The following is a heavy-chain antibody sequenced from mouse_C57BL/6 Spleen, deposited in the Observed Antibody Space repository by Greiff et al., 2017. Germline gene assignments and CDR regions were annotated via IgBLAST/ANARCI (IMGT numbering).Heavy chain of an antibody. CDR2: IYPGDGDT. V-gene: IGHV1-82*01. D-gene: IGHD1-1*01. CDR1: GYAFSSSW. Sequence: QVQLQQSGPELVKPGASVKISCKASGYAFSSSWMNWVKQRPGKGLEWIGRIYPGDGDTNYNGKFKGKATLTADKSSSTAYMQLSSLTSEDSAVYFCARSSPHYYGGYFDVWGTGTTVTVSS. CDR3: ARSSPHYYGGYFDV. J-gene: IGHJ1*03.